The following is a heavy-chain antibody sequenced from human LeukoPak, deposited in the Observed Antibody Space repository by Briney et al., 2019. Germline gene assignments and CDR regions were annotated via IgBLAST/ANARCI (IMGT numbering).Heavy chain of an antibody. CDR2: ISSTGGTT. J-gene: IGHJ6*03. CDR3: AKNGDRGAYCTGGTCYPYFYYYMDV. V-gene: IGHV3-23*01. CDR1: GITFSGYG. Sequence: GGTLRLSCAASGITFSGYGMSWVRQAPGKGLEWVSSISSTGGTTYYADSVKGRFTISRDNSKNTLYLQMNSLRAEDTAIYYCAKNGDRGAYCTGGTCYPYFYYYMDVWGKGTTVTVSS. D-gene: IGHD2-15*01.